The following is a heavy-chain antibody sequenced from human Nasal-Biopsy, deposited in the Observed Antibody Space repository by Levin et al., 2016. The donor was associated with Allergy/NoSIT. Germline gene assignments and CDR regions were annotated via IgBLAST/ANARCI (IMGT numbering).Heavy chain of an antibody. CDR1: GFTFSTYS. D-gene: IGHD5-18*01. J-gene: IGHJ6*03. CDR3: ARVTCGYSYGNTCYHYHMDV. CDR2: IYAGDLT. V-gene: IGHV3-53*01. Sequence: GESLKISCAASGFTFSTYSLNWVRQAPGEGLEWVASIYAGDLTYYADSVRGRFTISRDNAKNSLNLQMNSVRAEDTAMYYCARVTCGYSYGNTCYHYHMDVWGKGTTVTVSS.